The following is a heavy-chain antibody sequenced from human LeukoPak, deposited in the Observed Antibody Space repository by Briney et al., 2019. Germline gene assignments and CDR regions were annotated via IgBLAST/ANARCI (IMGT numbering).Heavy chain of an antibody. V-gene: IGHV3-23*01. CDR2: ISGRGGST. J-gene: IGHJ6*03. CDR3: AKRDLMVRAVMWGGYYYYYMVV. Sequence: GGSLRLSCAASGFTFSSYGMSWVRQAPGKGLEWVSAISGRGGSTYYADSVKGRFTISRDDSKNTLYLQMNSLRAEDTAVYYCAKRDLMVRAVMWGGYYYYYMVVWGKGTTVTVSS. CDR1: GFTFSSYG. D-gene: IGHD3-10*01.